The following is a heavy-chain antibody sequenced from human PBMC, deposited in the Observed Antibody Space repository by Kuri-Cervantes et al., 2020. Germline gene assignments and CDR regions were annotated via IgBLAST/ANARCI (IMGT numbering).Heavy chain of an antibody. CDR3: ANPPHYYESSGYYAFDI. CDR2: IKQDGSEK. Sequence: GESLKISCAASGFTFSSYWMSWVRQAPGKGLEWVANIKQDGSEKYYVDSVKGRFTISRDNTKKSLYLQMNSLRAEDTAVYYCANPPHYYESSGYYAFDIWGQGTMVTVSS. V-gene: IGHV3-7*01. D-gene: IGHD3-22*01. J-gene: IGHJ3*02. CDR1: GFTFSSYW.